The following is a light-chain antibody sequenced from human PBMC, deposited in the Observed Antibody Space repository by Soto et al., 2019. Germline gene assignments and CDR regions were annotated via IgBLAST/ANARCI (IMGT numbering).Light chain of an antibody. V-gene: IGKV3-20*01. CDR2: GAS. Sequence: EIVLTQSPGSLSLSPGERATLSCRASQSVNNNYLAWYQQKPGQAPRLLIYGASSRATGIPDRFSGSGSGTDFTLTISRLEPEEFAVYFCQQYGGSPRTFGQGTKVEIK. CDR3: QQYGGSPRT. CDR1: QSVNNNY. J-gene: IGKJ1*01.